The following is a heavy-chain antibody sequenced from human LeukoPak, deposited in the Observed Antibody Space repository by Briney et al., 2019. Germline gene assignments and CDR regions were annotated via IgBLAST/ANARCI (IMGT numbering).Heavy chain of an antibody. CDR2: ISNSGSAI. D-gene: IGHD3-22*01. V-gene: IGHV3-48*04. CDR1: GFTFSDYS. Sequence: QPGGSLRLSCAASGFTFSDYSMNWVRQAPGKGLEWVSYISNSGSAIYYADSVKGRFAISRDNAKNSLYLQMNSLRAEDTAVYYCARGGYYDSSGRNFDYWGQGTLVTVSS. J-gene: IGHJ4*02. CDR3: ARGGYYDSSGRNFDY.